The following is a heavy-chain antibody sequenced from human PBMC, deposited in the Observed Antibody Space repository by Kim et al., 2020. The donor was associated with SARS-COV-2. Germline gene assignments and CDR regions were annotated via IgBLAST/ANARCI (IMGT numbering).Heavy chain of an antibody. J-gene: IGHJ6*02. CDR3: AGWSYYGMDV. V-gene: IGHV3-9*01. Sequence: SVRLAGAASGFTGDAYALAWVRPAPGKGLEWVAGITWNSGSIGYADSVKGRFAISRDNAKNSLYLQMNSLRTEDTALYYCAGWSYYGMDVWGQGTTVTVSS. CDR1: GFTGDAYA. CDR2: ITWNSGSI. D-gene: IGHD6-19*01.